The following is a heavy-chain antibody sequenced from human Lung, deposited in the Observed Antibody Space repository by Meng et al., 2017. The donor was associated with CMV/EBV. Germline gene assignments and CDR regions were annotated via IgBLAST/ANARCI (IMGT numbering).Heavy chain of an antibody. J-gene: IGHJ5*01. CDR1: GYIFVSYW. CDR2: IYPVDSDT. V-gene: IGHV5-51*01. D-gene: IGHD2-2*01. Sequence: GSGYIFVSYWIGWVRQMPGKGMEWMGIIYPVDSDTRYSPSFQGQVTISADKSISTAYLQWSSLKASDTAMYFCARLDCTPTSCYLDSWGQGTLVTVSS. CDR3: ARLDCTPTSCYLDS.